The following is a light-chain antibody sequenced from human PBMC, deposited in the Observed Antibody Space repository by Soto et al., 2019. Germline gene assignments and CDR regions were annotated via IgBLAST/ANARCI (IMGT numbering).Light chain of an antibody. CDR1: QSITTY. V-gene: IGKV1-39*01. CDR2: AAS. J-gene: IGKJ2*01. CDR3: QQSHSTPYT. Sequence: DIQMTQSPSSLSASVGDRVTITCRASQSITTYLNWYQQKPGKAPKLLIFAASSLQSGVPSRFSGSGSGTDFTLTINSLQPEDFVTYYCQQSHSTPYTFGQGTNLQIE.